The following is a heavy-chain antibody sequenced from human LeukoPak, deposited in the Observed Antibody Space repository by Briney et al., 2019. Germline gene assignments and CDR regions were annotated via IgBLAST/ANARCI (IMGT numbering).Heavy chain of an antibody. Sequence: PGGSLRLSCAASGFTFSRYWMTWDRQAPGKGLEFVANIKQDGSERKYVDSVRGRFTVSRDNAANSLYLQMNNLRAEDTAVYYCAKGLLVLEGSYWGQGTLVTVSS. D-gene: IGHD2-21*01. V-gene: IGHV3-7*01. J-gene: IGHJ4*02. CDR3: AKGLLVLEGSY. CDR2: IKQDGSER. CDR1: GFTFSRYW.